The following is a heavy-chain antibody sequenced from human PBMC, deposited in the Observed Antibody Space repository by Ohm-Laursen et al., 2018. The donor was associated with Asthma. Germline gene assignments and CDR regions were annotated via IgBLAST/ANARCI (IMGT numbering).Heavy chain of an antibody. CDR2: IYYSGST. CDR3: ARLVGYCSSSSCQDY. V-gene: IGHV4-59*07. J-gene: IGHJ4*02. D-gene: IGHD2-2*01. Sequence: SDTLSLTCTVSGGSISSYYWNWIRQPPGKGLEWIGYIYYSGSTSYNPSLKSRVTISVDTSKNQFSLKLSSVTAADTAVYYCARLVGYCSSSSCQDYWGQGTLVTVSS. CDR1: GGSISSYY.